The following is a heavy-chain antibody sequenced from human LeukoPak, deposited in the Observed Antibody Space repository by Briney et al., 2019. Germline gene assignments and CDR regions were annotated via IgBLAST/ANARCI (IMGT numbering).Heavy chain of an antibody. J-gene: IGHJ4*02. Sequence: PSETLSLTCTVSGCSISSYYWSWIRQPPGKGLEWIGYIYYSGSTNYNPSLKSRVTISVDTSKNQFSLKLSFVTAADTAVYYCARGRGYDSNWGQGTLVTVSS. CDR1: GCSISSYY. CDR3: ARGRGYDSN. CDR2: IYYSGST. V-gene: IGHV4-59*01. D-gene: IGHD5-12*01.